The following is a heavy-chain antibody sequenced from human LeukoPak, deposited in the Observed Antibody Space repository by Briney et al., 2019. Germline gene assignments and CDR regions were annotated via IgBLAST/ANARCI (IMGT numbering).Heavy chain of an antibody. CDR3: ARALLGTDDAFDI. D-gene: IGHD7-27*01. V-gene: IGHV1-2*02. J-gene: IGHJ3*02. Sequence: GASVKVSCKASGYTFTGYYMHWVRQAPGQGLEWMGWINPNSGGTNYAQKFQGRVTMTRDTSISTAYMELSRLRSDDTAVYYCARALLGTDDAFDIWGQGTMVTVSS. CDR1: GYTFTGYY. CDR2: INPNSGGT.